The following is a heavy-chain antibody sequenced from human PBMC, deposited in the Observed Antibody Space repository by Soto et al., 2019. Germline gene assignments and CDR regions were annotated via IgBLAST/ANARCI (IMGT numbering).Heavy chain of an antibody. CDR1: GFSLNTRGVG. CDR3: AHNNYYGSGSVY. V-gene: IGHV2-5*02. D-gene: IGHD3-10*01. CDR2: IYWDNDK. Sequence: QITLKESGPTLVKPTQTLTLTCAFSGFSLNTRGVGVGWIRQPPGKALEWLALIYWDNDKRYSPSLKSRLTIPKDTPTNHVVLMMTDMDPVDTATYYCAHNNYYGSGSVYWGQGTLITVSS. J-gene: IGHJ4*02.